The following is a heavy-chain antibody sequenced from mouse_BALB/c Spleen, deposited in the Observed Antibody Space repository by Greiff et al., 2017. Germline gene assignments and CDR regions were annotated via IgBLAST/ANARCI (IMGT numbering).Heavy chain of an antibody. D-gene: IGHD1-1*01. V-gene: IGHV5-17*02. CDR2: ISSGSSTI. CDR1: GFTFSSFG. J-gene: IGHJ2*01. Sequence: EVKVVESGGGLVQPGGSRKLSCAASGFTFSSFGMHWVRQAPEKGLEWVAYISSGSSTIYYADTVKGRFTISRDNPKNTLFLQMTSLRSEDTAMYYCARITTGYFDYWGQGTTLTVSS. CDR3: ARITTGYFDY.